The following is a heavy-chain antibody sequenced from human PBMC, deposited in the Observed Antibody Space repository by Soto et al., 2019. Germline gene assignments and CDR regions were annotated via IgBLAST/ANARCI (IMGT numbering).Heavy chain of an antibody. CDR3: AAATQYIVDSNSSPTGPHFDPAI. CDR2: IYHSGNA. V-gene: IGHV4-30-2*01. CDR1: GGSITSGGYS. Sequence: SETLPLTFDVAGGSITSGGYSWNWIRQPPGKGLEWIGYIYHSGNAYYNPSLKSRVIISVDTSENQFSLKVTSVTAADTAVYNCAAATQYIVDSNSSPTGPHFDPAIGDQGTMV. J-gene: IGHJ3*02. D-gene: IGHD3-9*01.